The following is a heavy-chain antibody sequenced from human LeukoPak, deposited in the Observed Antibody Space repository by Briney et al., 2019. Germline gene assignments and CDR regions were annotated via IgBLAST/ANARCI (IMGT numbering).Heavy chain of an antibody. CDR2: IKTKPNSYTT. Sequence: GGSLRLSCAASGFTFSDYYMDWVRQAPGKGLGWVGRIKTKPNSYTTEYAASVRGRFTISRDDSKNSLYLQMNRLKTEDTAVYYCARVLSGSSGVFDFWGQGTMVTVSS. CDR3: ARVLSGSSGVFDF. D-gene: IGHD1-26*01. J-gene: IGHJ3*01. CDR1: GFTFSDYY. V-gene: IGHV3-72*01.